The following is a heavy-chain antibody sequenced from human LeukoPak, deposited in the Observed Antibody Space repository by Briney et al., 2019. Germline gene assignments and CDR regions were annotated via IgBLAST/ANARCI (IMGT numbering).Heavy chain of an antibody. CDR2: ISAYNGNS. D-gene: IGHD2-2*01. V-gene: IGHV1-18*01. Sequence: AASVKVSCKASGGTFSSYAISWVRQAPGQGLEWMGWISAYNGNSNYAQKFQGRVTMTTDTSTSTGYMELRSLRSDDTAVYYCARVHSYCSTTSCLDYWGQGTLVTVSS. CDR1: GGTFSSYA. J-gene: IGHJ4*02. CDR3: ARVHSYCSTTSCLDY.